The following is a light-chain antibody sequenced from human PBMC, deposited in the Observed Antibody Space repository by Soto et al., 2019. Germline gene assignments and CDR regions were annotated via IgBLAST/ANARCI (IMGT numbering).Light chain of an antibody. V-gene: IGKV3-20*01. J-gene: IGKJ1*01. Sequence: EIVLTQSPDTLSLSPGERATLSCRASQSVNSDYLAWYRQKPGQAPSLLMYAKSTRATGIPDRFYGSGPGTDFTLTIYRLEPEDFAVYYCQQYGNSPQTFGQGTKV. CDR2: AKS. CDR1: QSVNSDY. CDR3: QQYGNSPQT.